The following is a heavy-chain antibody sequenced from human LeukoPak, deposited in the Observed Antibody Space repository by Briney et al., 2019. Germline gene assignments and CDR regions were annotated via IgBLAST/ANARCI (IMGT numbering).Heavy chain of an antibody. CDR1: RDSISIGSYY. J-gene: IGHJ4*02. CDR2: MNTTGST. V-gene: IGHV4-61*09. Sequence: SETLSLTCTVSRDSISIGSYYWSWLRQPAGKGLEWIGHMNTTGSTKYNPSLKSRVTISVDTSNNQFSLKVSSVTAADTAVYYCARDWDYWGQGTLVTVSS. CDR3: ARDWDY.